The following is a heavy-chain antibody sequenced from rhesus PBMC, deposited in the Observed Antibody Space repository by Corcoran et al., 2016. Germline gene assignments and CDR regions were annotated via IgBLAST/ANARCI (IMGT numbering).Heavy chain of an antibody. J-gene: IGHJ3*01. CDR2: VDGNNANA. CDR1: GGSISGYYF. V-gene: IGHV4-73*01. D-gene: IGHD1-1*01. CDR3: ARGGQPHDAFDF. Sequence: QVRLQQWGEGLVKPSETLSLTCTVYGGSISGYYFWTWIRQAPGRGLEWIGNVDGNNANAQYNPSLKNRVTISKDTSKKQFYLKLNSLTAADTAIYYCARGGQPHDAFDFWGQGLRVTVSS.